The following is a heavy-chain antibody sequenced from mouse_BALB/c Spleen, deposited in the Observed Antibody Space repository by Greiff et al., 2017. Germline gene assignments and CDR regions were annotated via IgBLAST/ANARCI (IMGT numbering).Heavy chain of an antibody. V-gene: IGHV3-6*02. Sequence: VQLKESGPGLVKPSQSLSLTCSVTGYSITSGYYWNWIRQFPGNKLEWMGYISYDGSNNYNPSLKNRISITRDTSKNQFFLKLNSVTTEDTATYYCAIPYGNYPFAYWGQGTLVTVSA. CDR3: AIPYGNYPFAY. CDR1: GYSITSGYY. J-gene: IGHJ3*01. CDR2: ISYDGSN. D-gene: IGHD2-1*01.